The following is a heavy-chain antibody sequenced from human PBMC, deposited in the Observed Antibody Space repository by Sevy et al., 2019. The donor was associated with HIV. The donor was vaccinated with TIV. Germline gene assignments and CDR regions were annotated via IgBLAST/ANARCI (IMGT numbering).Heavy chain of an antibody. CDR2: INPNSGST. J-gene: IGHJ4*02. Sequence: ASVKVSCTASGYTFTSYYIHWVRQAPGQGLEWMGIINPNSGSTSYAQKFHGRVTMTRDTSTSTVYMELSSLTSEDTAVYYCARDGYARYFLDYWGRGTLVTVSS. CDR1: GYTFTSYY. CDR3: ARDGYARYFLDY. V-gene: IGHV1-46*03. D-gene: IGHD5-12*01.